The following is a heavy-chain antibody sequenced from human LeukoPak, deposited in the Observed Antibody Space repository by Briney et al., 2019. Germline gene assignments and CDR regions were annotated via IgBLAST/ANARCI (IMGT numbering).Heavy chain of an antibody. J-gene: IGHJ6*03. CDR2: IIPILGIA. Sequence: ASVKVSCKASGYTFTSYDISWVRQAPGQGLEGMGRIIPILGIANYAQKFQGRVTITADKSTSTASMELSSLRSEDTAVYICARDQRVFWSGYCDHCSMYVWSEATTATVSS. V-gene: IGHV1-69*04. CDR1: GYTFTSYD. CDR3: ARDQRVFWSGYCDHCSMYV. D-gene: IGHD3-3*01.